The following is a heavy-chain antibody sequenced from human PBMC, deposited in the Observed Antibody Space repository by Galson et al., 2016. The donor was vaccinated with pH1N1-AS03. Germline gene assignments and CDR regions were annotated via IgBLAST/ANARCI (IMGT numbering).Heavy chain of an antibody. CDR1: GFTYSNYG. D-gene: IGHD6-6*01. V-gene: IGHV3-30*02. CDR2: IRDDGSDR. Sequence: SLRLSCAASGFTYSNYGIHWVRQAPGKGLEWVAFIRDDGSDRHYAKSVKGRFTISRDNSKGTVYLQMNSLRTEDTATYYCARHQGVAIAARLSGGLDYWGRGTLVTVSS. J-gene: IGHJ4*02. CDR3: ARHQGVAIAARLSGGLDY.